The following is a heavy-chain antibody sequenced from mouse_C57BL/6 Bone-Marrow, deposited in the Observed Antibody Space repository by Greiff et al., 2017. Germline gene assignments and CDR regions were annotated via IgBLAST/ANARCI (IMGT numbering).Heavy chain of an antibody. V-gene: IGHV1-82*01. J-gene: IGHJ2*01. CDR3: ARSGVTTVAWFDY. CDR2: IYPGDGDT. Sequence: VQLKESGPELVKPGASVKISCKASGYAFSSSWMNWVKQRPGKGLEWIGRIYPGDGDTNYNGKFKGKATLTADKSSSTAYMQLSSLTSEDSAVYFCARSGVTTVAWFDYWGQGTTLTVSS. D-gene: IGHD1-1*01. CDR1: GYAFSSSW.